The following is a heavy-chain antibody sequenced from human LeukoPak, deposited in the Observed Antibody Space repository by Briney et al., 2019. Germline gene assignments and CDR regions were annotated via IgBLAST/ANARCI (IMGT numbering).Heavy chain of an antibody. CDR1: GGSISSSSYY. D-gene: IGHD2-2*01. V-gene: IGHV4-39*07. Sequence: SETLSLTCTVSGGSISSSSYYWGWIRQPPGKGLEWIGSIYYSGSTYYNPSLKSRVTISVDTSKNQFSLKLSSVTAADTAVYYCATPYCSSTSCQFDYWGQGTLVTVSS. CDR2: IYYSGST. CDR3: ATPYCSSTSCQFDY. J-gene: IGHJ4*02.